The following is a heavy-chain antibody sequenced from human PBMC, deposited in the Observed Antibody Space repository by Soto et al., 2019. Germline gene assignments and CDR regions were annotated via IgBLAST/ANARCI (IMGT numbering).Heavy chain of an antibody. V-gene: IGHV3-74*01. CDR1: GFPFTNYW. CDR3: ACWGHIVPVAPSDFDR. CDR2: ISPDGSDV. D-gene: IGHD2-8*02. Sequence: QVVESGGGLVPPGGSLRLSCAASGFPFTNYWMNWVRQTPGKGLMWVSRISPDGSDVGYADYVEGRFTGSRDNAKNTLYMQMHSLRDEDTAMYYCACWGHIVPVAPSDFDRWGQGTLVTVSS. J-gene: IGHJ4*02.